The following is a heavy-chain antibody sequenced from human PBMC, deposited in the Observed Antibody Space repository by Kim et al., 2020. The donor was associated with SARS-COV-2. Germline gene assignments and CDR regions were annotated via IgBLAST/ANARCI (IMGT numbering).Heavy chain of an antibody. CDR2: ISAYNGNT. CDR1: GYTFTSYG. Sequence: ASVKVSCKASGYTFTSYGISWVRQAPGQGLEWMGWISAYNGNTNYAQKLQGRVTMTTDTSTSTAYMELRSLRSDDTAVYYCAREVLLWFGELLGDTYYYGMDVWGQGTTVTVSS. D-gene: IGHD3-10*01. CDR3: AREVLLWFGELLGDTYYYGMDV. J-gene: IGHJ6*02. V-gene: IGHV1-18*04.